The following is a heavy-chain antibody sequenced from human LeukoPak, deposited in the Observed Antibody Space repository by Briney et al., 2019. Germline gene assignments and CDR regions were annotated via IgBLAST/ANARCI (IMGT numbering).Heavy chain of an antibody. V-gene: IGHV4-59*08. CDR2: IYYSGGT. CDR3: ARRRYSYDS. Sequence: SETLSLTCTVSGGSISSDYWSWIRQPPGKGLEWIGYIYYSGGTTYNPSLKGRATMALDTSKNQLSLKVNSVTAADTAVYYCARRRYSYDSWGQGTLVTVSS. J-gene: IGHJ4*02. D-gene: IGHD5-18*01. CDR1: GGSISSDY.